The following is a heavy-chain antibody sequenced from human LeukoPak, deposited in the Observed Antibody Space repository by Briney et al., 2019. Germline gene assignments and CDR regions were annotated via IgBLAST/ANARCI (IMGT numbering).Heavy chain of an antibody. V-gene: IGHV3-30*01. CDR3: ARQASALQYYYNYMDV. D-gene: IGHD6-19*01. CDR2: ISSEGKDR. CDR1: GFTFSNSA. Sequence: GGSLRLSCAASGFTFSNSAIHWVRQAPGKGLEWVSSISSEGKDRNYVESVKGRFIISRDNSKNTMDLQMNSLRPEDTAVYYCARQASALQYYYNYMDVWGKGTTVIVSS. J-gene: IGHJ6*03.